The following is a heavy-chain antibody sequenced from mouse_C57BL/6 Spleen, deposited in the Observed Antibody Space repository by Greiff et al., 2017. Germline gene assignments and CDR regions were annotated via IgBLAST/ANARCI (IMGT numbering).Heavy chain of an antibody. CDR3: ARTGVATKYFDD. J-gene: IGHJ1*03. CDR1: GYTFTSYW. D-gene: IGHD1-1*02. V-gene: IGHV1-69*01. CDR2: IDPSDSYT. Sequence: VQLQQPGAELVMPGASVKLSCKASGYTFTSYWMHWVKQRPGQGLEWIGEIDPSDSYTTDNQKFKGKSTLTVDKSSSTAYMPLSSLTSEESAVYYCARTGVATKYFDDWGTGTTVTVSS.